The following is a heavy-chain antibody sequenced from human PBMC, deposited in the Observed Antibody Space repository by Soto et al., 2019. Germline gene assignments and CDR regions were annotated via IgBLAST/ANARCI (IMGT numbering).Heavy chain of an antibody. V-gene: IGHV4-59*01. J-gene: IGHJ5*02. D-gene: IGHD3-10*01. CDR1: GGSISSYY. CDR3: ARATYYYGSPVNWFDP. CDR2: IYYSGST. Sequence: SETLSLTCTVSGGSISSYYWSWIRQPPGKGLEWIGYIYYSGSTNYNPSLKSRVTISVDTSKNQFSLKLSSVTAVDTAVYYCARATYYYGSPVNWFDPWGQGTLVTVSS.